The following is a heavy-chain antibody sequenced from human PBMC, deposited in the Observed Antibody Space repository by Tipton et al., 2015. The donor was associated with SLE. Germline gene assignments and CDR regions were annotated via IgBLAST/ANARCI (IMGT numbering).Heavy chain of an antibody. Sequence: TLSLTCTVSGGSISRGSYYWSWIRQPAGKGLEWIGRIYTSGSTNYNPSLKSRVTISVDTSKNQFSLKLSSVTAADTAVYYCARDDFWSGREWLDPGAQGTLVTVSS. J-gene: IGHJ5*02. V-gene: IGHV4-61*02. CDR1: GGSISRGSYY. D-gene: IGHD3-3*01. CDR2: IYTSGST. CDR3: ARDDFWSGREWLDP.